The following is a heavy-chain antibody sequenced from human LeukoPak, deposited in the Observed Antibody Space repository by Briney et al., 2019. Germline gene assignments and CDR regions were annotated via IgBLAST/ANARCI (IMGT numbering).Heavy chain of an antibody. CDR2: ISSSSSYI. CDR3: ARGMRLLWFGELLYYYYYMDF. J-gene: IGHJ6*03. D-gene: IGHD3-10*01. V-gene: IGHV3-21*01. Sequence: GGSLRLSCAAPGFTFSSYSMNWVRQAPGKGLEWVSSISSSSSYIYYADSVKGRFTISRDNAKNSLYLQMNSLRAEDTAVYYCARGMRLLWFGELLYYYYYMDFWGKGTTVTVSS. CDR1: GFTFSSYS.